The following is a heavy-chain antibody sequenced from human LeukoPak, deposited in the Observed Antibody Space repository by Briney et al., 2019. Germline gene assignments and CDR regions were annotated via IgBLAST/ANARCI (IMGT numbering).Heavy chain of an antibody. Sequence: GGSLRLSCAASGYTFSSYWMHGVRHAPGRGLMWVSRINSDGSSTIYADSVKGRFTISRDNAKNTLYLKMNSLRAEDTAVYYCARGTTVVTPVFDYGGQGTLVTVPS. J-gene: IGHJ4*02. V-gene: IGHV3-74*01. CDR3: ARGTTVVTPVFDY. CDR2: INSDGSST. CDR1: GYTFSSYW. D-gene: IGHD4-23*01.